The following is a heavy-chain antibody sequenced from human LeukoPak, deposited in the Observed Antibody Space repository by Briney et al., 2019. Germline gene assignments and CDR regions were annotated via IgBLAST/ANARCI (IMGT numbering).Heavy chain of an antibody. D-gene: IGHD5-18*01. Sequence: SATDSCKVSGYTLTELSMHWVPQAPGKGLEWMGGFDPEGGETIYAQTFQGRVTMTEETSTYTAYMELSSLRSEDTAVYYCATVDTALDYWGQGTLVSVSS. J-gene: IGHJ4*02. CDR3: ATVDTALDY. CDR1: GYTLTELS. CDR2: FDPEGGET. V-gene: IGHV1-24*01.